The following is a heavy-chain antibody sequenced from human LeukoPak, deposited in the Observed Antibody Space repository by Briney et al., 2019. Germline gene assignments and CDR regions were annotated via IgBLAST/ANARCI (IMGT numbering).Heavy chain of an antibody. CDR2: INHSGST. J-gene: IGHJ4*02. V-gene: IGHV4-34*01. CDR1: GGPFSGYY. Sequence: PSETLSLTCAVYGGPFSGYYWSWIRQPPGKGLEWIGEINHSGSTNYNPSLKSRVTISVDTSKNQFSLKLSSVTAADTAVYYCARAHRDILTGAIDYWGQGTLATVSS. CDR3: ARAHRDILTGAIDY. D-gene: IGHD3-9*01.